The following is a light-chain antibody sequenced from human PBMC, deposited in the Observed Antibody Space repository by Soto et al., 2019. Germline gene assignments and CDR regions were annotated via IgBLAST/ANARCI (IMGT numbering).Light chain of an antibody. CDR1: SGSIASNY. CDR3: QSFDSSNHGV. V-gene: IGLV6-57*04. J-gene: IGLJ3*02. Sequence: NFMLTQPHSVSESPGKTVTISCTRSSGSIASNYVQWYQQRPGSAPTTVIYDDNQRPSGVPDRFSGSIDSSSNSASLTISGLKTEDAADYYCQSFDSSNHGVFGGGTKLTVL. CDR2: DDN.